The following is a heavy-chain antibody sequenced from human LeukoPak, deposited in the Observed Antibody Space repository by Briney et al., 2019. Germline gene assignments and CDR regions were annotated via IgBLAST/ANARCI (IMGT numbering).Heavy chain of an antibody. J-gene: IGHJ3*02. CDR2: VYHSGST. CDR1: GGSISSGGYY. V-gene: IGHV4-31*03. CDR3: ARGSRGYCSSTSCLPYAFDI. Sequence: SQTLSLTCTVSGGSISSGGYYWSWIRQHPGKGLEWIGYVYHSGSTYYNPSLKSRVTISVDTSKNQFSLKLSSVTAADTAVYCCARGSRGYCSSTSCLPYAFDIWGQGTVVTVSS. D-gene: IGHD2-2*01.